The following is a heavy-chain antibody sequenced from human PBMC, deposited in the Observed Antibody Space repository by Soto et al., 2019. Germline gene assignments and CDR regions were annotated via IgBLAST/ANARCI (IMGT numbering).Heavy chain of an antibody. CDR2: ILYDGSDK. V-gene: IGHV3-30*03. J-gene: IGHJ5*02. D-gene: IGHD3-3*01. CDR1: EFTFSIYG. Sequence: GGSLRLSCAASEFTFSIYGMHWVRQAPGKGLEWVTGILYDGSDKYYADSVKGRFTISRENSKNTLYLQMNSLRTEDSAVYYCATAGGGRRDFLNHWGQGTRVTVSS. CDR3: ATAGGGRRDFLNH.